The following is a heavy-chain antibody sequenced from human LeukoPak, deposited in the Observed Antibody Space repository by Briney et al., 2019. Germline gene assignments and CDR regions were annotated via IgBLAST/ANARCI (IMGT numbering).Heavy chain of an antibody. J-gene: IGHJ4*02. CDR1: GYTFTSYY. D-gene: IGHD3-10*01. CDR2: INPSGGST. CDR3: AREHTMVRGAPGH. Sequence: GASVKVSCKASGYTFTSYYMHWVRQAPGQGLEWMGIINPSGGSTSYAQKFQGRVTMTRDTPMSTVYMELSSLRSEDTAVYYCAREHTMVRGAPGHWGQGTLVTVSS. V-gene: IGHV1-46*01.